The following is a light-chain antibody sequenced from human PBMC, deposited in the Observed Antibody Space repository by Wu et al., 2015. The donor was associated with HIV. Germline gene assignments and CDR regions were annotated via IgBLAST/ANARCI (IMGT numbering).Light chain of an antibody. J-gene: IGKJ2*01. Sequence: EIVMTQSPATLSVSPGESATVSCRASQSVSSTNLAWYQVKPGQAPRLLIYGSSSRATGIPDRFSGSGSGTDFTLTISRLEPEDFAVYYCQQYGRSLYTFGQGTKLEIK. CDR3: QQYGRSLYT. CDR1: QSVSSTN. CDR2: GSS. V-gene: IGKV3-20*01.